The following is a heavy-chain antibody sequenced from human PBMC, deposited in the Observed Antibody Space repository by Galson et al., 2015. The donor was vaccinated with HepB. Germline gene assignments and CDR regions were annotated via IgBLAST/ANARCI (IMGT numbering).Heavy chain of an antibody. V-gene: IGHV3-7*01. CDR3: ARCGGPLEHDAFDI. CDR2: IKQDGSEK. J-gene: IGHJ3*02. Sequence: SLRLSCAASGFTFSSYWMSWVRQAPGKGLEWVANIKQDGSEKYYVDSVKGRFTISRDNAKNSLYLQMNSLRAEDTAVYYCARCGGPLEHDAFDIWGQGTMVTVSS. CDR1: GFTFSSYW. D-gene: IGHD2-21*01.